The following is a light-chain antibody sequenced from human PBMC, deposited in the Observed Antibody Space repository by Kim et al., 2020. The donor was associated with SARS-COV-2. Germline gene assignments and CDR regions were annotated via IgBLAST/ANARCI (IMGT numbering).Light chain of an antibody. CDR2: GAS. CDR1: QSVSDNY. CDR3: QQYGTSPSCT. V-gene: IGKV3-20*01. J-gene: IGKJ2*02. Sequence: DIVLTQSPGTLSLSPGERATLSCRASQSVSDNYLAWYQQKPSQAPRHLIFGASNRATGIPDRFSGSGSGTDFTLTISRLESEDFAVYYCQQYGTSPSCTFGQGTKLEI.